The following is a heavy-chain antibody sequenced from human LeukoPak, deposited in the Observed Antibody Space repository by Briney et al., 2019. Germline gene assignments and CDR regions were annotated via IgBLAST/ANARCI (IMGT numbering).Heavy chain of an antibody. D-gene: IGHD3-22*01. CDR3: ARHPGYYDSSGYYVSAFDI. V-gene: IGHV4-39*01. CDR1: GGSIGSYY. J-gene: IGHJ3*02. CDR2: IHYSGST. Sequence: SETLSLTCTVSGGSIGSYYWGWIRQSPGKGLEWIGSIHYSGSTYFNPSLKSRVTMSVDTSKNHFSLKLTSVTAADTAVYYCARHPGYYDSSGYYVSAFDIWGQGTMVTVSS.